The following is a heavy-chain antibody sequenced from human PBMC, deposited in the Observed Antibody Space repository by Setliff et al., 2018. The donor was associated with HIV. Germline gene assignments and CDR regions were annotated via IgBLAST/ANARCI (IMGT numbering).Heavy chain of an antibody. CDR2: IYHSGST. CDR1: GYSISSGYY. V-gene: IGHV4-38-2*01. D-gene: IGHD7-27*01. CDR3: AIPGSSSPCWGLHYYYYMDG. Sequence: PSETLSLTCAVSGYSISSGYYWGWIRQPPGKGLEWMGSIYHSGSTYYTPSLNSRVTISVDTSMNQFSLKLRSVTAADTAVYYCAIPGSSSPCWGLHYYYYMDGWGKGTT. J-gene: IGHJ6*03.